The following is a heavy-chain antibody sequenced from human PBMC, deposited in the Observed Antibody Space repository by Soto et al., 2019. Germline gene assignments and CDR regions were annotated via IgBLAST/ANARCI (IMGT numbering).Heavy chain of an antibody. Sequence: GGSLRLSCAASGFTFSSYAMHWVRQAPGKGLEWVAVISYDGSNKYYADSVKGRFTISRDNSKNTLYLQMNSLRAEDTAVYYCAREEYSSSFLDYWGQGTLVTVSS. V-gene: IGHV3-30-3*01. CDR1: GFTFSSYA. D-gene: IGHD6-6*01. J-gene: IGHJ4*02. CDR3: AREEYSSSFLDY. CDR2: ISYDGSNK.